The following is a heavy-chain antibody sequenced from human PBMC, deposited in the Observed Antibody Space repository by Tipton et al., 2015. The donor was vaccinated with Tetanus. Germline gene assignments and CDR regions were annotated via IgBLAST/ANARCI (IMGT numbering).Heavy chain of an antibody. J-gene: IGHJ6*02. D-gene: IGHD6-19*01. CDR1: GYSFTSYW. Sequence: QLVQSGAEVKKPGESLKISCKGSGYSFTSYWIGWVRQMPGKGLEWMGIIYPGDSDTRYSPSFQAQVTISADKSISTAYLQWSSLKASDPAMYYCARHVGYSSGWDYYYYYGMDVWGQGTTVTVSS. CDR3: ARHVGYSSGWDYYYYYGMDV. CDR2: IYPGDSDT. V-gene: IGHV5-51*01.